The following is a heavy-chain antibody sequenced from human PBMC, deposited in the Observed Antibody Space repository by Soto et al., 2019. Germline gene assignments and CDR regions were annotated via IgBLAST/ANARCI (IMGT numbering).Heavy chain of an antibody. V-gene: IGHV1-18*01. CDR2: ISANDGGT. CDR1: DSVFVTSV. D-gene: IGHD1-1*01. J-gene: IGHJ5*01. Sequence: QALLEQSGPEVKKPGDSVRISCWLYDSVFVTSVITWLQQAPGQGLEWMGWISANDGGTLSAMKFTDRLVMSTDPVRNTAYLQVWDVTSDDSAVYFCARGGGRRLRPLETWGHGPPVTVSS. CDR3: ARGGGRRLRPLET.